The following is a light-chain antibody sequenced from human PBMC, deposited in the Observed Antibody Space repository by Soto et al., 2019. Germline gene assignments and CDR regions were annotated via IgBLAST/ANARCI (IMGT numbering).Light chain of an antibody. J-gene: IGKJ4*01. Sequence: EIVLPQSPATLSLSPGERATLSCRASQSVSSSLAWYQQKPGQAPRLLIYDASNRATGIPARFSGSGSGTDFTLTVSSLEPEDFAVYYCQQRSNWPLTFGGGTKVEI. CDR2: DAS. CDR1: QSVSSS. CDR3: QQRSNWPLT. V-gene: IGKV3-11*01.